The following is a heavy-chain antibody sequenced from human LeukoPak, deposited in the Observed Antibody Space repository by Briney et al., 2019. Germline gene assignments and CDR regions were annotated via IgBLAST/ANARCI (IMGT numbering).Heavy chain of an antibody. CDR2: IIPIFGTA. D-gene: IGHD6-13*01. J-gene: IGHJ3*02. Sequence: SAMVSCKASSGTFSSYAISWVGQAPGRGLEWWGGIIPIFGTANYAQKFQGRVVITADESTSTAYMELSSLRSEDTAVYYCARVRSSWYVRDAFGIWGQGTMVTVSS. V-gene: IGHV1-69*13. CDR1: SGTFSSYA. CDR3: ARVRSSWYVRDAFGI.